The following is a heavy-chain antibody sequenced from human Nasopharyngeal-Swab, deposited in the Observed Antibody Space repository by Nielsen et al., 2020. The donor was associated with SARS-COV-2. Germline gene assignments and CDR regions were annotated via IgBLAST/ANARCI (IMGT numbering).Heavy chain of an antibody. CDR2: IIPIFGIA. J-gene: IGHJ6*02. V-gene: IGHV1-69*04. D-gene: IGHD3-22*01. Sequence: SVKVSCKASGGTFSSYAISWVRQAPGQGLEWMGRIIPIFGIANYAQKLQGRVTITADKSTSTAYMELSSLGSEDTAVYYCSSQGGGDYYDSRRYYNYVMDVWGQGTTVTVSS. CDR1: GGTFSSYA. CDR3: SSQGGGDYYDSRRYYNYVMDV.